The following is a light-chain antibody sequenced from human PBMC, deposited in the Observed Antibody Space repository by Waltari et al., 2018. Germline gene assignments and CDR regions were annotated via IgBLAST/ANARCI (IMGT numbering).Light chain of an antibody. J-gene: IGLJ3*02. CDR3: SSYAGNPV. V-gene: IGLV2-8*01. CDR1: SSDFGGYNS. Sequence: QSALTQPPSASGSPGQSVTISCTGTSSDFGGYNSVSWYQHHPGKAPKVIIYEGTKRPSGVPDRFSASRFGNTASLTVSGLQAEDEADYYCSSYAGNPVFGGGTKLTVL. CDR2: EGT.